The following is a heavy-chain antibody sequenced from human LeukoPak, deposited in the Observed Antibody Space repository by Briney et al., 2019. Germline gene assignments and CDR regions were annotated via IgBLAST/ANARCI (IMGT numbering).Heavy chain of an antibody. CDR2: INHSGST. V-gene: IGHV4-34*01. J-gene: IGHJ4*02. CDR1: GGSFSGYY. Sequence: SETLSLTCAVYGGSFSGYYWSWIRQPPGEGLEWIGEINHSGSTNYNPSLKSRVTISVDTSKNQFSLKLSSVTAADTAVYYCARSAAAGIELDYWGQGTLVTVSS. D-gene: IGHD6-13*01. CDR3: ARSAAAGIELDY.